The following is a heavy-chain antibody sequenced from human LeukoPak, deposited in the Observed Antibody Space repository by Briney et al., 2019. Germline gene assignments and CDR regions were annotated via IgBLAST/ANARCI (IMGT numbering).Heavy chain of an antibody. CDR2: IIPIFDTA. Sequence: SVKVSCKASGGTFSSYAISWVRQAPGQGLEWMGGIIPIFDTANYAQKFQGRVTITADESTSTAYMELSSLRSEDTAVYYCARVYYDSSGYFPPYYYYYGMDVWGQGTTVTVSS. CDR1: GGTFSSYA. CDR3: ARVYYDSSGYFPPYYYYYGMDV. J-gene: IGHJ6*02. D-gene: IGHD3-22*01. V-gene: IGHV1-69*13.